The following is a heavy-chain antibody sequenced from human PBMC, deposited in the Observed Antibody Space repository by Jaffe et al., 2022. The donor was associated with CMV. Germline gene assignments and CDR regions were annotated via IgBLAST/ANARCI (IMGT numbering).Heavy chain of an antibody. CDR2: IYYSGST. D-gene: IGHD1-1*01. J-gene: IGHJ2*01. Sequence: QVQLQESGPGLVKPSETLSLTCTVSGGSISSYYWSWIRQPPGKGLEWIGYIYYSGSTNYNPSLKSRVTISVDTSKNQFSLKLSSVTAADTAVYYCARDLDLWYFDLWGRGTLVTVSS. CDR1: GGSISSYY. V-gene: IGHV4-59*01. CDR3: ARDLDLWYFDL.